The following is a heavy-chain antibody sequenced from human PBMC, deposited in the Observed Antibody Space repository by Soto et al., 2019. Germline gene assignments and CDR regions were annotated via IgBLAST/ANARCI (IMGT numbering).Heavy chain of an antibody. CDR2: ISGSGGST. CDR1: GFTFSSYA. Sequence: EVQLLESGGGLVQPGGSLRLSCAASGFTFSSYAMSWVRQAPGKGLEWVSAISGSGGSTYYADSVKGRFTISRDNSKNTLYLQMNSLRAEDTPVYYCANSQTGILTGYYWPYSAFDIWGQGTMVTVSS. V-gene: IGHV3-23*01. CDR3: ANSQTGILTGYYWPYSAFDI. D-gene: IGHD3-9*01. J-gene: IGHJ3*02.